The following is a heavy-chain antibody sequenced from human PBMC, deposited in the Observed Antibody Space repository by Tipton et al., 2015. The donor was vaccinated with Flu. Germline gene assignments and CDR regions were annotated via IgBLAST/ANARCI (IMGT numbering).Heavy chain of an antibody. CDR2: TFYSGAA. V-gene: IGHV4-59*08. CDR1: GGSISYYY. Sequence: LRLSCTVSGGSISYYYWTWIRQPPGKGLEWIGYTFYSGAAHYNPSLKSRVTISVDTSKNQFSLKLSSVTAADTAVYHCGRHNYYYYAMDVWGQGTTVTVSS. J-gene: IGHJ6*02. CDR3: GRHNYYYYAMDV.